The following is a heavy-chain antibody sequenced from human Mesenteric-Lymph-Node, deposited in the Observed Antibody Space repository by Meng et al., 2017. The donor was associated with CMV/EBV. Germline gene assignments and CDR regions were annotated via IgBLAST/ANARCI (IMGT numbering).Heavy chain of an antibody. J-gene: IGHJ4*02. CDR1: GDSISSYY. V-gene: IGHV4-59*01. CDR2: VYNSGST. CDR3: ARDVGGYYDS. Sequence: SETLSLTCTVSGDSISSYYWSWIRQPPGKGLEWIGYVYNSGSTDYNPSLKSRVTILVDTSKKQFSLKLTSVTAADTAVYYCARDVGGYYDSWGQGTLVTVSS.